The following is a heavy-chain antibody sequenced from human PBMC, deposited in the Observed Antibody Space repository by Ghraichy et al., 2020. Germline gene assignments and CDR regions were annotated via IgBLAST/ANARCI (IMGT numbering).Heavy chain of an antibody. J-gene: IGHJ3*02. Sequence: SVKVSCKASGGTFSSYAISWVRQAPGQGLEWMGGIIPIFGTANYAQKFQGRVTITADESTSTAYMELSSLRSEDTAVYYCAREMTEWEAPGHAFDIWGQGTMVTVSS. CDR1: GGTFSSYA. V-gene: IGHV1-69*13. D-gene: IGHD1-26*01. CDR2: IIPIFGTA. CDR3: AREMTEWEAPGHAFDI.